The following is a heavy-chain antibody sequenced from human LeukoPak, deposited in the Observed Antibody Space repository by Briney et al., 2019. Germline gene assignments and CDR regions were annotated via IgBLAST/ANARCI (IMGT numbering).Heavy chain of an antibody. D-gene: IGHD5-24*01. Sequence: SETLSLTCTVSGGSISSYYWSWIRQPPGKGLEWIGYIYYSGSTNYNPSLKSRVTISVDTSKNQFSLKLSSVTAADTAVYYCARGSDGYNSLDFDYWGQGTLVTVSS. CDR3: ARGSDGYNSLDFDY. CDR1: GGSISSYY. CDR2: IYYSGST. J-gene: IGHJ4*02. V-gene: IGHV4-59*01.